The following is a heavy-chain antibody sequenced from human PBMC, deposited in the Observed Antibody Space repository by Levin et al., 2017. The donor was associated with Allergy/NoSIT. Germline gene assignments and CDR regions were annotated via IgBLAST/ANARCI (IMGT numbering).Heavy chain of an antibody. J-gene: IGHJ5*02. CDR3: AKGAAAAGT. D-gene: IGHD6-13*01. CDR2: ISGSGGST. CDR1: GFTFSSSA. Sequence: LSLTCAASGFTFSSSAMSWVRQAPGKGLEWVSAISGSGGSTYYADSVKGRFTISRDNSKNTLYLQMNSLRAEDTAVYYCAKGAAAAGTWGQGTLVTVSS. V-gene: IGHV3-23*01.